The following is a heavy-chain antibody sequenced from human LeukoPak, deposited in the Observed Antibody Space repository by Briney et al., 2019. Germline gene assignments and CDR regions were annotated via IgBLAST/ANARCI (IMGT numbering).Heavy chain of an antibody. CDR3: AREGATLGDV. J-gene: IGHJ6*04. D-gene: IGHD5-12*01. V-gene: IGHV3-21*01. CDR1: GFTFSSYS. Sequence: GGSLRLSCAASGFTFSSYSMNWVRQAPGKGLEWVSSISSSSSYIYYVDSVKGRFTISRDNAKNSLYLQMNSLRAEDTAVYYCAREGATLGDVWGKGTTVTVSS. CDR2: ISSSSSYI.